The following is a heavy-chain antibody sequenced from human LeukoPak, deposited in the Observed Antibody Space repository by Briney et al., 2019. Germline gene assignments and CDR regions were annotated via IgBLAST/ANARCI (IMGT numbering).Heavy chain of an antibody. Sequence: ASVKVSCKASGYTFTGYYMNWVRQAPGQGLEWMGWINPNSGGTNYAQKFQGRVTMTRDTSISTAYMELSRLRSDDTAVYYCARALMSAWRSVGYWGQGTLVTVSS. J-gene: IGHJ4*02. V-gene: IGHV1-2*02. CDR3: ARALMSAWRSVGY. D-gene: IGHD3-16*01. CDR1: GYTFTGYY. CDR2: INPNSGGT.